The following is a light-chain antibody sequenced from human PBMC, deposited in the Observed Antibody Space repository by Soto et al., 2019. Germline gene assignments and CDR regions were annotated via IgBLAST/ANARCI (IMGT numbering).Light chain of an antibody. V-gene: IGKV1-5*01. CDR1: QRFSRW. CDR2: DAS. CDR3: QQYNSYPLT. Sequence: DIQMTQSPSTLSASVGDKVKITCRASQRFSRWLAWYQQKPGKAPKLLIYDASNLQSGVPSRFSGSGGGTEFTLTISSLQPDYFATYYCQQYNSYPLTFGGGTKVEIK. J-gene: IGKJ4*01.